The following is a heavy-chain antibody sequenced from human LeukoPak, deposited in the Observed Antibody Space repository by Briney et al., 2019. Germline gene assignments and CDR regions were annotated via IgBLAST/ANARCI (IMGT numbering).Heavy chain of an antibody. CDR1: GFTFSNYA. J-gene: IGHJ6*03. V-gene: IGHV3-23*01. CDR3: AKDPRGSSSSVRYYYYYMDV. Sequence: GGSLRLSCAASGFTFSNYAMSWVRQAPGKGLEWVSAISGGNTYYADSVKGRFTISRDNSKNTLFLQMNSLRAEDTAVYYCAKDPRGSSSSVRYYYYYMDVWGKGTTVTVSS. CDR2: ISGGNT. D-gene: IGHD6-6*01.